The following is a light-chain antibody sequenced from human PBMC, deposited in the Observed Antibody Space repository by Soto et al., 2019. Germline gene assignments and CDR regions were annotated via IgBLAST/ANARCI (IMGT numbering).Light chain of an antibody. V-gene: IGLV2-8*01. CDR1: SSDVGSYNY. J-gene: IGLJ1*01. CDR2: EVS. Sequence: QSVLTQPPSPSGSPGQAVTLSCPGNSSDVGSYNYVSWYQQHPGKAPKLMIYEVSKRPSGVPDRFSGSKSGNTASLTVSGLQAEDEADYYCGSYAGSITVFGTGTKVTVL. CDR3: GSYAGSITV.